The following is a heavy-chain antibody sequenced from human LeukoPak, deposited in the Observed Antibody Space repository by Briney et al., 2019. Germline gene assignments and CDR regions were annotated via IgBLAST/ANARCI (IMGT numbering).Heavy chain of an antibody. J-gene: IGHJ4*02. V-gene: IGHV1-3*01. CDR2: INAGNGNT. Sequence: ASVKVSCKASGYTFTSYAMHWVRQAPGQRLEWMGWINAGNGNTKYSQKFQGRVTITRGTSASTAYMELSSLRSEDTAVYYCARDPPFGYRTPHFDYWGQGTLVTVSS. D-gene: IGHD5-18*01. CDR1: GYTFTSYA. CDR3: ARDPPFGYRTPHFDY.